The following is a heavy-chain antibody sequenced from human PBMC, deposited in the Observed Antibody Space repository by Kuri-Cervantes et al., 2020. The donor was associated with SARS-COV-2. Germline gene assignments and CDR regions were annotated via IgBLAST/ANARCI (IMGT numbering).Heavy chain of an antibody. CDR2: IVVGSGNT. CDR1: GFTFTSSA. CDR3: AADRELTNAFDI. J-gene: IGHJ3*02. Sequence: SVQVSCKASGFTFTSSAMQRVRQARGQRLEWIGWIVVGSGNTNYAQKFQERVTITRDMSTSTAYMELSSLRSEDTAVYYCAADRELTNAFDIWGQGTMVTVSS. D-gene: IGHD1-26*01. V-gene: IGHV1-58*02.